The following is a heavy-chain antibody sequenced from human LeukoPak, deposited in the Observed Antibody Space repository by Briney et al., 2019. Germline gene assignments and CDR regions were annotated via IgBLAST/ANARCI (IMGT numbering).Heavy chain of an antibody. V-gene: IGHV3-30*18. CDR2: ISFDGSDK. CDR1: GFSFSSYG. J-gene: IGHJ4*02. CDR3: AKDLDY. Sequence: GGSLRLSCVASGFSFSSYGLHWVRQAPGKGLEWVSVISFDGSDKYYADSVKGRFTVSRDNSKNTLYLQLNSLRSDDTALYYCAKDLDYWGQGTLVTVSS.